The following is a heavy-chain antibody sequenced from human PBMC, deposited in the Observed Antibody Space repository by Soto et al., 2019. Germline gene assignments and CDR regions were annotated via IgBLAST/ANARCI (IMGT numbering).Heavy chain of an antibody. CDR3: TKVREVYDYVWGSYRNYYYYYGMDV. Sequence: GGSLRLSCAASGFTFSGSAMHWVRQASGKGLEWVGRIRSKANSYATAYAASVKGRFTISRDDSKNTAYLQMNSLKTEDTAVYYCTKVREVYDYVWGSYRNYYYYYGMDVWGQGTTVTVSS. CDR1: GFTFSGSA. D-gene: IGHD3-16*02. J-gene: IGHJ6*02. V-gene: IGHV3-73*01. CDR2: IRSKANSYAT.